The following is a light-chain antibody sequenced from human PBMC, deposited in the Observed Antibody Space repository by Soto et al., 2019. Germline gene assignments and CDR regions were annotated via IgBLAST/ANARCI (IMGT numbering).Light chain of an antibody. CDR3: QQCYSSPPT. J-gene: IGKJ1*01. CDR1: QSISSY. Sequence: IQMTQSPSSLSASXGDRVTITXXASQSISSYLNWYQQKPGKAPKLLIYAASSLQSGVPSRFSGSGSGTDFTLTISSLQPEDFATYYCQQCYSSPPTFGQGTKVDIK. CDR2: AAS. V-gene: IGKV1-39*01.